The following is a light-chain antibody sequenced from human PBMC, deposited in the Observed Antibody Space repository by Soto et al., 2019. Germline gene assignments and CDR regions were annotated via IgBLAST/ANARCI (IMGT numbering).Light chain of an antibody. CDR1: SSDVGSYNI. CDR3: CSYAGSSTLVV. Sequence: QSALTQPASVSGSPGQSITISCTRTSSDVGSYNIVSWYQQHPGKAPKLMIYEGSKRPSGVSNRFSGSKSGNTASLTISGLQAEDEADYYCCSYAGSSTLVVFGGGTKLTVL. V-gene: IGLV2-23*01. CDR2: EGS. J-gene: IGLJ2*01.